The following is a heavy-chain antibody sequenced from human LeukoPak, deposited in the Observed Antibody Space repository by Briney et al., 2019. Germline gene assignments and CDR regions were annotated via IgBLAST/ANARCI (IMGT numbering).Heavy chain of an antibody. CDR1: GGSFSGYY. V-gene: IGHV4-34*01. Sequence: SETLSLTCAVYGGSFSGYYWSWIRQPPGKGLEWIGEINHSGSTNYNPSLKSRVTISVDTSKNQFSLKLSSVTAADTAVYYCARVRSFTPPHDCGDYVGDYWGQGTLVTVSS. D-gene: IGHD4-17*01. CDR3: ARVRSFTPPHDCGDYVGDY. J-gene: IGHJ4*02. CDR2: INHSGST.